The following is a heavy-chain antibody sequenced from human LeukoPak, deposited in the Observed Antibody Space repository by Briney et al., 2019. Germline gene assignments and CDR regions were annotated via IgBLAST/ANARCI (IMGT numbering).Heavy chain of an antibody. CDR2: ISSSSSYI. J-gene: IGHJ4*02. V-gene: IGHV3-21*01. D-gene: IGHD4-17*01. CDR1: GFTFSSYS. CDR3: ARDDPGGYGGYPH. Sequence: AGGSLRLSCAACGFTFSSYSMNWVRQAPGKGLEWVSSISSSSSYIYYADSVKGRFTISRDNAKNSLYLQMNSLRAEDTAVYYCARDDPGGYGGYPHWGQGTLVTVSS.